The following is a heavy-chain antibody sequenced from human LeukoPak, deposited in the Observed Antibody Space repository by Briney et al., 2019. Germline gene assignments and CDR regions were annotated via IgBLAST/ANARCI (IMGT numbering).Heavy chain of an antibody. CDR3: ARDASSSSPNFDY. CDR1: GYSINVGYY. D-gene: IGHD6-6*01. V-gene: IGHV4-38-2*02. Sequence: SETLSLTCTVSGYSINVGYYWGWIRQPPGKGLEWIGSIHQSGSTYYNPSLKSRVTISVDTSKNQFSLKLSSVTAADTAVYYCARDASSSSPNFDYWGQGTLVTVSS. J-gene: IGHJ4*02. CDR2: IHQSGST.